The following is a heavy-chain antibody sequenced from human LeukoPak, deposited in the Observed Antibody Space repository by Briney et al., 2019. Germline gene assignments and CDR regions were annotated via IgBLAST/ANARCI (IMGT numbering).Heavy chain of an antibody. CDR3: AREVAGYCSSTSCRWGNWFDP. CDR2: IYYSGST. D-gene: IGHD2-2*01. V-gene: IGHV4-39*07. CDR1: GGSISSSSYY. J-gene: IGHJ5*02. Sequence: SETLSLTCTVSGGSISSSSYYWGWIRQPPGKGLEWIGSIYYSGSTYYNPSLKSRVTISVDTSKNQFSLKLSPVTAADTAVYYCAREVAGYCSSTSCRWGNWFDPWGQGTLVTVSS.